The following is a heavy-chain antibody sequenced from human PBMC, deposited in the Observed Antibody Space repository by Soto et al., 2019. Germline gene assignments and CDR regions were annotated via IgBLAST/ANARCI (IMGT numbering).Heavy chain of an antibody. J-gene: IGHJ4*02. Sequence: SETLSLTCSVSGGSISSSTYYWGWIRQPPGKGLQWIGSIYYSGSTYYNPSLKSRVTISVDTSKNQFSLKLSSVTAADTAMYYCAPSGSKWGDFDYWGQGTLVTVSS. CDR2: IYYSGST. CDR3: APSGSKWGDFDY. V-gene: IGHV4-39*01. D-gene: IGHD3-22*01. CDR1: GGSISSSTYY.